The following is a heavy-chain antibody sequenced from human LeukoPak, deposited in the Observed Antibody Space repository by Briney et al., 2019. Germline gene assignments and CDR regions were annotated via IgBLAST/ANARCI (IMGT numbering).Heavy chain of an antibody. D-gene: IGHD6-19*01. Sequence: GGSLRLSCAASGFTFTNSAMTWVRQAPGKGLEWVSTVSGSGGNTYYADSVKGRFTISRDNSENSLYLQMNSLRAQDTAVYYCAKSLAVPGSPDYWGQGTLVTVSS. V-gene: IGHV3-23*01. CDR1: GFTFTNSA. J-gene: IGHJ4*02. CDR3: AKSLAVPGSPDY. CDR2: VSGSGGNT.